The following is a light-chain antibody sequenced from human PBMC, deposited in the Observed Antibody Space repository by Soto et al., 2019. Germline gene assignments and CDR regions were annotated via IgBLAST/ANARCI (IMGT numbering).Light chain of an antibody. V-gene: IGLV4-69*01. J-gene: IGLJ3*02. CDR2: LNSDGSH. CDR1: SGHSNYA. Sequence: QLVLTQSPSASASLGASVKLTCTLSSGHSNYAIAWHQQQPEKGPRYLMILNSDGSHSKGDGIPDRFSGSSSGAERYLTISSLQSGDEADYYCQTWGTGIQVFGGGTKLTVL. CDR3: QTWGTGIQV.